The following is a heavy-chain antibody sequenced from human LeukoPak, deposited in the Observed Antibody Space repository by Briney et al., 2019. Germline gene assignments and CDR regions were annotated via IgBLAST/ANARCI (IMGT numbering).Heavy chain of an antibody. CDR1: GASASGDY. CDR3: ASHPFSSPFDH. Sequence: PSETLSLTRTLSGASASGDYWGGIRQPPRRGREWIGYITVSRNRNYNPALKTRVSISLHTSKNQVSLTPTSVTAADTAVYYCASHPFSSPFDHWGHGTLVAVSS. V-gene: IGHV4-59*08. D-gene: IGHD2/OR15-2a*01. J-gene: IGHJ4*01. CDR2: ITVSRNR.